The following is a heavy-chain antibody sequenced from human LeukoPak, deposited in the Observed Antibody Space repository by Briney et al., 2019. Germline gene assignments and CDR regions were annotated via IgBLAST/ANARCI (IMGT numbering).Heavy chain of an antibody. CDR2: ISGGGGST. D-gene: IGHD1-26*01. CDR1: GFTFSSYA. V-gene: IGHV3-23*01. CDR3: AQAGGSYPLYFDY. Sequence: GSLRLSCAASGFTFSSYAMSWVRQAPGKGLEWVSAISGGGGSTYYAGSVKGRFTISRDNSKNTLYLQMNSLRAEDTAVYYCAQAGGSYPLYFDYWGQGTLVTVSS. J-gene: IGHJ4*02.